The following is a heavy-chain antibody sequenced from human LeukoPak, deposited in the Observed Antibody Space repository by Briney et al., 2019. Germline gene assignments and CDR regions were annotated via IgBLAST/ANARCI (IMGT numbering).Heavy chain of an antibody. V-gene: IGHV3-30-3*01. CDR1: GFTFSSCA. Sequence: PGGSLRLSCAASGFTFSSCAMHWVRQAPGKGLEWVAVISYDGSNKYYADSVKGRFTISRDNSKNTLYLQMNSLRAEDTAVYYCATDSSGYYYDYFDYWGQGTLVTVSS. CDR2: ISYDGSNK. J-gene: IGHJ4*02. D-gene: IGHD3-22*01. CDR3: ATDSSGYYYDYFDY.